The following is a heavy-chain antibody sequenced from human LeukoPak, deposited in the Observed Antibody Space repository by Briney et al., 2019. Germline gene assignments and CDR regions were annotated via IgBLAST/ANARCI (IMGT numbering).Heavy chain of an antibody. CDR3: ARASNLLWFGEFADY. D-gene: IGHD3-10*01. CDR1: GFTFNSYG. J-gene: IGHJ4*02. CDR2: IRYDGSIK. V-gene: IGHV3-30*02. Sequence: PGGSLRLSCAASGFTFNSYGMHWVRQAPGKGLEWVAFIRYDGSIKHYADAVKGRFTISRDKSKNTLYLQMNSLRAEDTAVYYCARASNLLWFGEFADYWGQGTLVTVSS.